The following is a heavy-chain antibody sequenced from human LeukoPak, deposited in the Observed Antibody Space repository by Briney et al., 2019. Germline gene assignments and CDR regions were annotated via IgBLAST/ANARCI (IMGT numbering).Heavy chain of an antibody. D-gene: IGHD6-19*01. V-gene: IGHV3-64*01. J-gene: IGHJ5*02. CDR3: ASEGSGYSSGWYIPTGWFDP. Sequence: GGSLRLSCAASGFIFSDHYMDWVRQAPGKGLEHVSAISSNGGNTHYANSVKGRFTISRDNSKNTLYLQMGSLRAEDMAVYYCASEGSGYSSGWYIPTGWFDPWGQGTLVTVSS. CDR1: GFIFSDHY. CDR2: ISSNGGNT.